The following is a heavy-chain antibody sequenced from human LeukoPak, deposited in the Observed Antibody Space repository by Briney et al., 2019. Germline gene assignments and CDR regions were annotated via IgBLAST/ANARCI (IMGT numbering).Heavy chain of an antibody. CDR3: ARLQYSFLYGSGSYGVDY. D-gene: IGHD3-10*01. V-gene: IGHV3-7*01. CDR1: GGSISSSNW. Sequence: GTLSLTCAVSGGSISSSNWWSWVRQAPGKGLEWVANIKQDGSEKYYVDSVKGRFTISRDNAKNSLYLQMNSLRAEDTAVYYCARLQYSFLYGSGSYGVDYWGQGTLVTVSS. CDR2: IKQDGSEK. J-gene: IGHJ4*02.